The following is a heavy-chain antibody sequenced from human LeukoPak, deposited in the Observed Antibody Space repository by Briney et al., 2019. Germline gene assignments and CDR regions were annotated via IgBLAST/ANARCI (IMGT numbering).Heavy chain of an antibody. CDR1: GGSFSGYY. J-gene: IGHJ6*03. D-gene: IGHD3-22*01. CDR3: ANPRRLFRGGYYYYYYGDG. CDR2: INHSGST. V-gene: IGHV4-34*01. Sequence: RSSETLSLTCAVYGGSFSGYYWSWIRQTPGKGLEWIGEINHSGSTNYNPSLKSRVTISVDTSKNQFSLKLSSVTAADTAVFYCANPRRLFRGGYYYYYYGDGWGKGTTVTVAS.